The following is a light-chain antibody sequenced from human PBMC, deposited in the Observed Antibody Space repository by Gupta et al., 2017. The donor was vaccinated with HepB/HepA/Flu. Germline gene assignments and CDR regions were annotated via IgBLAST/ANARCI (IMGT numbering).Light chain of an antibody. CDR2: GAS. Sequence: ELVMTQSPATLSVSPGARATLSCRASQSVSSNLAWYQQKPGQAPRLLIYGASTRATGIPARFSGSGSGTEFTLTISSLQSEDFAVDYCQHYNNWPPYTFGQGTKVEIK. CDR1: QSVSSN. J-gene: IGKJ2*01. V-gene: IGKV3-15*01. CDR3: QHYNNWPPYT.